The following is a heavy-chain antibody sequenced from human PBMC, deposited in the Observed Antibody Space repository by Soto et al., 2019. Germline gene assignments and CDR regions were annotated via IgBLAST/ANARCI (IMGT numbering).Heavy chain of an antibody. D-gene: IGHD2-21*02. CDR3: AHSRCGGDCLQSYSSHYYYGMDV. Sequence: QITLKESGPTLVKPTQTLTLACTFSGFSLSTGGLGVGWIRQPPGKALEWLALIYWDDDKRYSPSLKSRLTITKDTSKNQVVLTMTNMDPVDTATYYCAHSRCGGDCLQSYSSHYYYGMDVWGQGTTVTFSS. V-gene: IGHV2-5*02. CDR1: GFSLSTGGLG. CDR2: IYWDDDK. J-gene: IGHJ6*02.